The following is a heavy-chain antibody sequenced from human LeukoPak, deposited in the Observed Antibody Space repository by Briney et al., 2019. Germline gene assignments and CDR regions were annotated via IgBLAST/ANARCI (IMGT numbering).Heavy chain of an antibody. CDR2: ISGSGGST. J-gene: IGHJ4*02. D-gene: IGHD2-2*01. V-gene: IGHV3-23*01. CDR1: GFTFSSYA. CDR3: AKDRTDCSSTSCYVEVPYYFDY. Sequence: PGGSLRLSCAASGFTFSSYAMSWVRQAPGKGLEWVSAISGSGGSTYYADSVKGRFTISRDNSKNTLYLQMNSLRAEDTAVYYCAKDRTDCSSTSCYVEVPYYFDYWGQGTLVTVSS.